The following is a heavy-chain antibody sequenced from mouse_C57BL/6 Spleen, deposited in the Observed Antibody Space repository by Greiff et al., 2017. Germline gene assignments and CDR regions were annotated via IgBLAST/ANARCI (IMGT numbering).Heavy chain of an antibody. CDR3: ARYDGYGYGWYFDV. D-gene: IGHD1-2*01. CDR1: GYTFTSYW. Sequence: QVQLQQPGTELVKPGASVKLSCKASGYTFTSYWMHWVKQRPGQGLEWIGNINPSNGGTNYNEKFKSKATLTVDKSSSTAYMQLSSLTSEDSAVYYCARYDGYGYGWYFDVWGTGATVTVSS. CDR2: INPSNGGT. J-gene: IGHJ1*03. V-gene: IGHV1-53*01.